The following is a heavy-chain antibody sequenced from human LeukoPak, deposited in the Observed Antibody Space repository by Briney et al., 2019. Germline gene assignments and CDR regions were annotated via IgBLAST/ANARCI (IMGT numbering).Heavy chain of an antibody. V-gene: IGHV4-4*02. J-gene: IGHJ3*02. CDR3: ARDYYDSKHDAFDI. D-gene: IGHD3-22*01. CDR2: IYHSGST. Sequence: PSETLSLTCAVSGGSISSSNWWSWVRQPPGKGLEWIGEIYHSGSTNYNPSLKSRVTISVDKSKNQFSLKLSSVTAADTAVYYCARDYYDSKHDAFDIWGQGTMVAVSS. CDR1: GGSISSSNW.